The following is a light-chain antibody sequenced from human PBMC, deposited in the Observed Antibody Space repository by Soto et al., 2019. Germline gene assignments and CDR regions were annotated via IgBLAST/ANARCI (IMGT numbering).Light chain of an antibody. Sequence: ELVLTQSPGTLSLSPGERATLSCRASQSVSSSYLAWYQQKPGQAPRLLIYGTSSRDTAIPDRFSGSGSETDFTLTISRLEPEDFAVYYCQQYGSSSWTFGQGTKVEIK. V-gene: IGKV3-20*01. CDR3: QQYGSSSWT. J-gene: IGKJ1*01. CDR2: GTS. CDR1: QSVSSSY.